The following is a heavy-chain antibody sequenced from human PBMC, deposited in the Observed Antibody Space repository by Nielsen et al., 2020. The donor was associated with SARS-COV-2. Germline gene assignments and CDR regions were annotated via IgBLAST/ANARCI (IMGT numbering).Heavy chain of an antibody. CDR2: IKSKTDGGTT. Sequence: GESLKISCAASGFTFSNAWMSWVRQAPGKGLEWVGRIKSKTDGGTTDYAAPVKGRFTISRDDSKNTLYLQMNSLKTEDTAVYYCTTDPYYYDSSGYYRDAFDIWGQGTMVTVSS. V-gene: IGHV3-15*01. D-gene: IGHD3-22*01. CDR3: TTDPYYYDSSGYYRDAFDI. CDR1: GFTFSNAW. J-gene: IGHJ3*02.